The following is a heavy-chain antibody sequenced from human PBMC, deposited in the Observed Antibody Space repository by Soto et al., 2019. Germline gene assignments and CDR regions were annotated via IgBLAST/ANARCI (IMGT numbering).Heavy chain of an antibody. CDR1: GGSISSGHW. V-gene: IGHV4-4*02. J-gene: IGHJ4*02. CDR3: ARHIAVAGTRGFDY. Sequence: QVELQESGPGLVETSGALSLTCAVSGGSISSGHWWSWVRQPPGEGLEWIGEIFQSGTTNYNPSVESRVIISMDKSKNQFSLEVISVTAADTAVYFCARHIAVAGTRGFDYWGQGTLVTVSS. D-gene: IGHD6-19*01. CDR2: IFQSGTT.